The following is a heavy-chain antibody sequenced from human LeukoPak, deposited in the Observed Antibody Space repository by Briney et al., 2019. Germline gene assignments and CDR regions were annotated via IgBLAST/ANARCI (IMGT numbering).Heavy chain of an antibody. CDR1: GFTFSSYA. Sequence: GGSLRLSCAASGFTFSSYAMSWVRQAPGKGLEWVSAISGSGGSTYYADSVKGRFTISRDNSKNTLYLQMNSLRAEDTAVYYCAKDLHGVGVVVVAAHYGMDVWGQGTTVTVSS. D-gene: IGHD2-15*01. J-gene: IGHJ6*02. CDR3: AKDLHGVGVVVVAAHYGMDV. CDR2: ISGSGGST. V-gene: IGHV3-23*01.